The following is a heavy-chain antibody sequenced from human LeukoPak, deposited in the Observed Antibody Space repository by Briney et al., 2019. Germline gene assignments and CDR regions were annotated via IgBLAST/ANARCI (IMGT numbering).Heavy chain of an antibody. D-gene: IGHD6-19*01. CDR2: IKSKTDGGTT. CDR3: TTVQADSSGWYNWFDP. J-gene: IGHJ5*02. V-gene: IGHV3-15*01. CDR1: GFSFDDYG. Sequence: GGSLRLSCAASGFSFDDYGMSWVRQAPGKGLEWVGRIKSKTDGGTTDYAAPVKGRFTISRDDSKNTLYLQMNSLKTEDTAVYYCTTVQADSSGWYNWFDPWGQGTLVTVSS.